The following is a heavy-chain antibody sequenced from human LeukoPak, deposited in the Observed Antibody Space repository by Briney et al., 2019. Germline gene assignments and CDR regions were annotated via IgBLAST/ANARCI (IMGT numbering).Heavy chain of an antibody. CDR1: GGSISSGGYY. CDR2: IYYSGST. Sequence: PSETLSLTCTVSGGSISSGGYYWNWIRQHPGKGLEWIGYIYYSGSTYYNPSLKSRVTISVDTSKNQFSLKLSSVTAADTAVYYCARVRGEAFDIWGQGTMVTVSS. V-gene: IGHV4-31*03. J-gene: IGHJ3*02. CDR3: ARVRGEAFDI.